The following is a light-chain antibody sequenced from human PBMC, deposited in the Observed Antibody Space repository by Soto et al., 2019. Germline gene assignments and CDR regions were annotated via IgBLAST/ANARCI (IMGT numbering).Light chain of an antibody. CDR3: HSTDSSGNQV. J-gene: IGLJ3*02. V-gene: IGLV3-10*01. Sequence: SYELTQPPSVSVSPGQSARITCSGAALPKKYAYWYQQKSGQAPVLVLYEDTKRPSGIPERFSGSSSGAMATLTISGAQVEDEADYYCHSTDSSGNQVFGGGTKVTVL. CDR1: ALPKKY. CDR2: EDT.